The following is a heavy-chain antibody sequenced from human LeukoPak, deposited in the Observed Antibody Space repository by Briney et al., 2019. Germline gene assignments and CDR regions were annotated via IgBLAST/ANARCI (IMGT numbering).Heavy chain of an antibody. V-gene: IGHV1-2*02. CDR2: INSNSGDR. D-gene: IGHD3-16*01. CDR1: GCTFTDYY. Sequence: GASMKVSCMASGCTFTDYYMHWVRQAPGQGLEWMGWINSNSGDRRYARDFQGRITLTRDTSFSTADMELSSLRSDDTAVYYCARYTVYDYIWGSMHWGQGTLVTVSS. CDR3: ARYTVYDYIWGSMH. J-gene: IGHJ4*02.